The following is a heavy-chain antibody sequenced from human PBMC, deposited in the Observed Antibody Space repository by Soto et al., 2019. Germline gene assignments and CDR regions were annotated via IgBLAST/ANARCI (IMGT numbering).Heavy chain of an antibody. CDR3: ARGLRYSGMDV. CDR1: RGSFNAYS. V-gene: IGHV4-34*01. Sequence: PSETLSLICAVHRGSFNAYSWTWIRQPPGKGLEWIGEIDHSGSTTYNPSLKSRIIMSVGTSKNQFSLNVSSMTAADTAVYYCARGLRYSGMDVWGQGTTVTVSS. CDR2: IDHSGST. J-gene: IGHJ6*02.